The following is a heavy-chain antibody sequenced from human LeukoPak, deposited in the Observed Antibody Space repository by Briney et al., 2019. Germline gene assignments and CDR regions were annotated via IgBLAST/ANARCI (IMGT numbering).Heavy chain of an antibody. CDR2: IYHNGDT. V-gene: IGHV4-38-2*01. CDR1: GYSISSGYY. D-gene: IGHD2-2*03. Sequence: SETLSLTCAVSGYSISSGYYWGWIRQPPGEGLEWIASIYHNGDTYYNSSLKSRVTISVDTSKNQFSLKVSSVTAADTALYYCARHGSCINTNCNRWFDPWGQGTLVTVSS. CDR3: ARHGSCINTNCNRWFDP. J-gene: IGHJ5*02.